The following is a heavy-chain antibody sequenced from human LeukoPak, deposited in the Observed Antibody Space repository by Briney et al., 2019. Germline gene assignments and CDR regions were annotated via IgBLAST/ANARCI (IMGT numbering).Heavy chain of an antibody. CDR3: GRGSAAAAGLNLRRYPLDY. CDR1: GYTFTSYD. CDR2: MNPNSGNT. D-gene: IGHD6-13*01. J-gene: IGHJ4*01. Sequence: ASVKVSCKASGYTFTSYDINWVRQATGQGLEWMGWMNPNSGNTGYAQKFQGRVTITRNTSISTAYMELSRLRSEDTAGDYCGRGSAAAAGLNLRRYPLDYWGPGTLVTLSS. V-gene: IGHV1-8*01.